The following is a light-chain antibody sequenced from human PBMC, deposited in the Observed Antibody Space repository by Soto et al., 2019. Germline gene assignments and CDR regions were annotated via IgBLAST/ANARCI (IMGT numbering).Light chain of an antibody. CDR1: QSISSNY. J-gene: IGKJ1*01. V-gene: IGKV3-20*01. CDR2: GAS. CDR3: QQYGGSPRT. Sequence: TQSPSTLSASVGDRVTITCRASQSISSNYLAWYQQKPGQAPRLLIYGASSRATGIPDRFSGSGSGTEFTLTISRLEPEDFAVYYCQQYGGSPRTFGQGTKVEIK.